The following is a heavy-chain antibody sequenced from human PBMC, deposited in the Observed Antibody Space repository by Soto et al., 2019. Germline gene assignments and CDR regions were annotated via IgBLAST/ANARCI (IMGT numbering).Heavy chain of an antibody. Sequence: SETLSLTCTVSGGSISSSSYYWGWIRQPPGKGLEWIGSIYYSGSTYYNPSLKSRVTISVDTSKNQFSLKLSSVTAADTAVYYCARLAGTAHNWFDPWGQGTLVTVSS. J-gene: IGHJ5*02. V-gene: IGHV4-39*01. D-gene: IGHD3-10*01. CDR1: GGSISSSSYY. CDR2: IYYSGST. CDR3: ARLAGTAHNWFDP.